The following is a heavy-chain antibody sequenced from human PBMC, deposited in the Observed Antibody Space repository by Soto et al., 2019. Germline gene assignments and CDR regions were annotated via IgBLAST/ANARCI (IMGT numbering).Heavy chain of an antibody. Sequence: ASVKVSCKASGYTFTSYGISWVRQAPGQGLEWMGWISAYNGNTNYAQKLQGRVTMTTDTSTSTAYMELRSLRSDDTAVYYCARDSPGRITIFGVVTDAFDYWGQGTLVT. CDR1: GYTFTSYG. CDR2: ISAYNGNT. J-gene: IGHJ4*02. CDR3: ARDSPGRITIFGVVTDAFDY. D-gene: IGHD3-3*01. V-gene: IGHV1-18*01.